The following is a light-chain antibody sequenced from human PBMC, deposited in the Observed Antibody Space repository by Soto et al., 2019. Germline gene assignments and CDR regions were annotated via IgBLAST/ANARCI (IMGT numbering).Light chain of an antibody. CDR2: GAT. CDR3: QQYNTWPPIT. CDR1: QSVDSTY. Sequence: EIVLTPSPGTLSFSPCQQSTLSCSPSQSVDSTYLAWYQQKAGQTPRLIIYGATGRADGIPHRFSGSGFGTDFTLTISKVEPEDFAVYYCQQYNTWPPITFGQGTRLEI. J-gene: IGKJ5*01. V-gene: IGKV3-20*01.